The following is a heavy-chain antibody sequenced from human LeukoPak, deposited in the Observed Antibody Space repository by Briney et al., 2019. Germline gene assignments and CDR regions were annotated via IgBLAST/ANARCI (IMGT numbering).Heavy chain of an antibody. CDR1: GGSISSGRYY. J-gene: IGHJ4*02. CDR3: ARDSTSSVFYFDY. D-gene: IGHD6-6*01. Sequence: SETLSLTCTVSGGSISSGRYYWSWIRQPAGKGLEWIGRIYTSGSTSGSTNYNPSLQSRVTISADTSKSQISLKLSSVTAADTALYYCARDSTSSVFYFDYWGQGILVTVSS. CDR2: IYTSGSTSGST. V-gene: IGHV4-61*02.